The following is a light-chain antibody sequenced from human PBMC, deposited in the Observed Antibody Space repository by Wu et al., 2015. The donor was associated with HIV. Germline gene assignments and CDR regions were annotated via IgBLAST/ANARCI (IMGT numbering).Light chain of an antibody. V-gene: IGKV3-20*01. J-gene: IGKJ2*01. CDR1: QSISGNY. CDR2: DAS. Sequence: EIVLTQSPGTLSLSPGERATLSCRASQSISGNYVAWYQQKPGQAPRLLIYDASGRATGIPDRFSGTGSGTDFTLTISRLESEDFAIYYCQQYGTSPRYTFGQGTKLEI. CDR3: QQYGTSPRYT.